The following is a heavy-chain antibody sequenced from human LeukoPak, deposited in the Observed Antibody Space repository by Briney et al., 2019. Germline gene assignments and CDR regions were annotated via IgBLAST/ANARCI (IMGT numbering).Heavy chain of an antibody. V-gene: IGHV3-48*01. J-gene: IGHJ4*02. CDR1: GFTFSSYS. D-gene: IGHD3-16*02. CDR3: ARDPESSLLEIDY. CDR2: ISSSSSTI. Sequence: SGGSLRLSCAASGFTFSSYSMNWVRQAPGKGLEWVSYISSSSSTIYYADSVKGRFTISRDNAKNSLYLQMNSLRAEDTAVYYCARDPESSLLEIDYWGQGTLVTVSS.